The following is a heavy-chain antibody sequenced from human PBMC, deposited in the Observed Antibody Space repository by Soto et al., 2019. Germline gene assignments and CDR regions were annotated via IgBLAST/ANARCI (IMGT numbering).Heavy chain of an antibody. CDR1: GVIVSYNS. D-gene: IGHD4-4*01. V-gene: IGHV3-23*01. CDR2: ILGNGENT. CDR3: ARLPGTTAPRPDD. Sequence: XGSLGLTCAASGVIVSYNSMTWVRQAPGKGLQWVSTILGNGENTYYAESVRGRFTISRDPSKNTLYLQMNSLRADDTAVYYCARLPGTTAPRPDDWARATLVTISS. J-gene: IGHJ4*02.